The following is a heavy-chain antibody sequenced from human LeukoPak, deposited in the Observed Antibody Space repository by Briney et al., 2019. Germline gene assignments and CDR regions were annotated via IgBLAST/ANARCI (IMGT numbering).Heavy chain of an antibody. J-gene: IGHJ4*02. D-gene: IGHD5-24*01. CDR1: GGSISSYY. Sequence: SETLSLTCTVSGGSISSYYWSWIRQPPGKGLEWIGYIYTSGSTNYNPSLQSRVTISVDTSKNQFSLKLSSVTAADTAVYYCARHRRGGYNFFDYWGQGTLVTVSS. CDR2: IYTSGST. CDR3: ARHRRGGYNFFDY. V-gene: IGHV4-4*09.